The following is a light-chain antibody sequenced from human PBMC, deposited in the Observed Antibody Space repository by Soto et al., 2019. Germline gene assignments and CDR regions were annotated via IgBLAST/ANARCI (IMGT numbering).Light chain of an antibody. V-gene: IGKV1-39*01. Sequence: DIQMTQSPSSLSASVGDRVTITCRASQSISTYLNWYHQKPGKAPKLLIYGASSLQSGVPSRFSGSGSGTDFTLTISSLQSEDFAVYYCQQYNNWPPITFGQGTRLENK. CDR2: GAS. CDR3: QQYNNWPPIT. J-gene: IGKJ5*01. CDR1: QSISTY.